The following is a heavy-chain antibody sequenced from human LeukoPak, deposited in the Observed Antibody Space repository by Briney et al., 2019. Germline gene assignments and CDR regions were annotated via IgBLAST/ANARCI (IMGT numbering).Heavy chain of an antibody. D-gene: IGHD1-26*01. Sequence: GGSLRLSCAASGFTFSDYYMSWIRQAPGKGLEWVSYISSSGSTIYYADSVKGRFTISRDNAKNSLYLQMNSLRAEDTAVYYCARERRSGRIDFDYWGQGTLVTVSS. J-gene: IGHJ4*02. CDR3: ARERRSGRIDFDY. CDR1: GFTFSDYY. CDR2: ISSSGSTI. V-gene: IGHV3-11*04.